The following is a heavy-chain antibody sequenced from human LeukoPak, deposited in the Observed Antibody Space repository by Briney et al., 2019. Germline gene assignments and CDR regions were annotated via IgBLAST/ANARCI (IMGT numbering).Heavy chain of an antibody. CDR3: AREPYSGYDGGYYYYYYYMDV. V-gene: IGHV3-48*03. CDR1: GFTFSSYE. CDR2: ISSSGSTI. Sequence: PGGSLRLSCAASGFTFSSYEMNWVRQAPGKGLEWVAYISSSGSTIYYADSVKGRFTISRDNAKNSLYLQMNSLRAEDTAVYYCAREPYSGYDGGYYYYYYYMDVWGKGTTVTVSS. D-gene: IGHD5-12*01. J-gene: IGHJ6*03.